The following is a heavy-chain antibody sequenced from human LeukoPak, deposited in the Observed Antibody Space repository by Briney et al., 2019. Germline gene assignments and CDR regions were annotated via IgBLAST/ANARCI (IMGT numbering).Heavy chain of an antibody. D-gene: IGHD6-13*01. CDR1: GGTISSYC. CDR3: AAQYSSSWYNWFDP. CDR2: IYYSGST. V-gene: IGHV4-59*08. Sequence: SETLSLTCAASGGTISSYCWSWIRQPPGKGLEWVGYIYYSGSTNYNPSLKRRVTISVDTSNNQFSLKLSPVTAADTAVYYCAAQYSSSWYNWFDPWGQGTLVTVSS. J-gene: IGHJ5*02.